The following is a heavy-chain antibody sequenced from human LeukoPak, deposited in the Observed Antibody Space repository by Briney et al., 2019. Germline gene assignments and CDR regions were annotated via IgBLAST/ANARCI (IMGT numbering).Heavy chain of an antibody. Sequence: SETLSLTCTVSGGSISSYYWSWIRQPPGKGLEWIGYIYYSGSTNYNPSLKSRVTISVDTSNNQFSLKLNSVTAADTAVYYCAKGTIAARLSNWGQGTLVTVSS. CDR2: IYYSGST. CDR3: AKGTIAARLSN. CDR1: GGSISSYY. V-gene: IGHV4-59*12. D-gene: IGHD6-6*01. J-gene: IGHJ4*02.